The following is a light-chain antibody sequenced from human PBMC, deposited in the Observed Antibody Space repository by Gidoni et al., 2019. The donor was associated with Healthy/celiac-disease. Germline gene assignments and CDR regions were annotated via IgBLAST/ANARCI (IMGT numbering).Light chain of an antibody. CDR2: EVS. Sequence: QSALTQPASDSGSPGQSITISCTGTSSDVGGYNYVSWYQQHTGKAPKLMIYEVSNRPSGFSNRFSGSKSGNTASLTISGLQAEDKADYYCSSYTSSSTHVVFGGGTKLTVL. J-gene: IGLJ2*01. CDR1: SSDVGGYNY. CDR3: SSYTSSSTHVV. V-gene: IGLV2-14*01.